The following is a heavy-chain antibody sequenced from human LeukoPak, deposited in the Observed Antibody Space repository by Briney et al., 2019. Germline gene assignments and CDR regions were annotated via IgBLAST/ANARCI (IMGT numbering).Heavy chain of an antibody. D-gene: IGHD2-2*01. V-gene: IGHV3-30*02. CDR3: AKDISLLRVVPAAIDY. J-gene: IGHJ4*02. CDR2: IRFDGSAK. Sequence: GGSLRPSCAASGFTFNDYAMHWVRQAPGKGLEWVAFIRFDGSAKYYAGSVKGRFTISRDNSKNTLYLQMNSLRAEDTAVYYCAKDISLLRVVPAAIDYWGQGTLVTVSS. CDR1: GFTFNDYA.